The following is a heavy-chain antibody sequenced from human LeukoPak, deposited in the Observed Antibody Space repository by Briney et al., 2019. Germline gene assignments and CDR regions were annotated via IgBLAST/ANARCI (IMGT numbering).Heavy chain of an antibody. D-gene: IGHD3-3*01. CDR1: GGSISGYY. CDR3: ARHGGVTIFGVVLPRAFDI. J-gene: IGHJ3*02. CDR2: ISFTGNT. Sequence: PSETLSLTCTVSGGSISGYYWSWIRQSPGKRLEWIAYISFTGNTNYNPSLKSRVTISVDTSKNQFSLKLSSVTAADTAVYYCARHGGVTIFGVVLPRAFDIWGQGTMVTVSS. V-gene: IGHV4-59*08.